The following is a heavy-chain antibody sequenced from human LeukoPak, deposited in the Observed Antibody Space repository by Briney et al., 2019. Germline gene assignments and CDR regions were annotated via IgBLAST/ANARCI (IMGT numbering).Heavy chain of an antibody. J-gene: IGHJ5*02. CDR2: IYYSGSN. CDR1: GGSISSYY. D-gene: IGHD3-10*01. Sequence: SETLSLTCTVSGGSISSYYWSWIRQPPGKGLEWIGHIYYSGSNNYNPSLKSRVTISVDTSKNQFSLMLSSVTAADTAVYYCARRYGSGSYYNSVWFDPWGQGTLVNVSS. CDR3: ARRYGSGSYYNSVWFDP. V-gene: IGHV4-59*12.